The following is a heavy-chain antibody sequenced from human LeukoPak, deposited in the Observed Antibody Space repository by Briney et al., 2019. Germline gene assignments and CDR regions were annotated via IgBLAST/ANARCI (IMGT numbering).Heavy chain of an antibody. V-gene: IGHV4-61*08. Sequence: SETLSLTCAVSGGSISSGGYSWSWIRQPPGKGLEWIGYIYYSGSTNYNPSLKSRVTISVDTSKNQFSLKLSSVTAADTAVYYCARLSPDYGGNSYGMDVWGQGTTVTVSS. J-gene: IGHJ6*02. CDR2: IYYSGST. CDR1: GGSISSGGYS. CDR3: ARLSPDYGGNSYGMDV. D-gene: IGHD4-23*01.